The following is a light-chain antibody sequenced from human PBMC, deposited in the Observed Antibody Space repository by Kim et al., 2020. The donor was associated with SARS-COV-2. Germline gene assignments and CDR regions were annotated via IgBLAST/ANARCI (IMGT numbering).Light chain of an antibody. Sequence: GERATLPRRASQSVSNSSLASYQQNPGQAPRLLIYGASSRATGIQDRFSGSGSGTDFTLTITRLEPEDFAVYYWQQYGSSLPFGGGTKVDIK. J-gene: IGKJ4*01. CDR1: QSVSNSS. V-gene: IGKV3-20*01. CDR2: GAS. CDR3: QQYGSSLP.